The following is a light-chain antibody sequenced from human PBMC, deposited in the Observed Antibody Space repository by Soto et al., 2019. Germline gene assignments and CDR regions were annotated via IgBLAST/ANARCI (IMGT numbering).Light chain of an antibody. CDR3: LQDNSYPWT. V-gene: IGKV1-6*01. Sequence: AIQMTQSPSSLSASVGDRVTVTCRASQGIRYKLGWYQQKPGKAPKLLIYAASILQSGVPSRFSGSGSGTDFTLIISSLQPEDFATYYCLQDNSYPWTFGQGTKVEIK. J-gene: IGKJ1*01. CDR1: QGIRYK. CDR2: AAS.